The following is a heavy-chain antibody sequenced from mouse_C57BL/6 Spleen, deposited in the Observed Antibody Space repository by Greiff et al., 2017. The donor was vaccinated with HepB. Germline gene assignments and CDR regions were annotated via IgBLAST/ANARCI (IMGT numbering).Heavy chain of an antibody. J-gene: IGHJ4*01. CDR1: GFTFSSYA. CDR2: ISSGGDYI. Sequence: EVKLMESGKGLVKPGGSLKLSCAASGFTFSSYAMSWVRQTPEKRLEWVAYISSGGDYIYYADTVKGRFTISRDNARNTLYLQMSSLKSEDTAMYYCTREGSGYDAMDYWGQGTSVTVSS. D-gene: IGHD3-2*02. CDR3: TREGSGYDAMDY. V-gene: IGHV5-9-1*02.